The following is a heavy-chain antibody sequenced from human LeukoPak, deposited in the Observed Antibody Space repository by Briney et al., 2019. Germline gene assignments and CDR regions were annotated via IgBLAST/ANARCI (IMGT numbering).Heavy chain of an antibody. V-gene: IGHV4-34*01. Sequence: SETLSLTCAVYGGSFSGYYWSWIRQPPGKGLEWIGEINHSGSTNYNPSLKSRVTISVDTSKNQFSLKLSSVTAADTAVYYCARRYFDWGRSRWFDPWGQGTLVTVSS. CDR2: INHSGST. CDR1: GGSFSGYY. D-gene: IGHD3-9*01. CDR3: ARRYFDWGRSRWFDP. J-gene: IGHJ5*02.